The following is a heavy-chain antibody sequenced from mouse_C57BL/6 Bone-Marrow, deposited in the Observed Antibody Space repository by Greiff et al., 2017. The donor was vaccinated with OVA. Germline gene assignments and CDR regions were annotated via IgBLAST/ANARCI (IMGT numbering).Heavy chain of an antibody. V-gene: IGHV1-15*01. CDR1: GYTFTDSE. J-gene: IGHJ4*01. Sequence: QVQLKESGAELVRPGASVTLSCKASGYTFTDSEMHWVKQTPVHGLEWIGAIDPETGGTDYNQKFKGKAILTADKSYSTAYMEVRSLTSEDSAVYYCTRGYSNYYAMDYWGQGTSVTVSS. CDR2: IDPETGGT. D-gene: IGHD2-5*01. CDR3: TRGYSNYYAMDY.